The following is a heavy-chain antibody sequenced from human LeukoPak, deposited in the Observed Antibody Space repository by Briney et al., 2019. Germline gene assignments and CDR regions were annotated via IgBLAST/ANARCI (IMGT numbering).Heavy chain of an antibody. CDR2: ISYDGSNK. CDR3: ANGFGSSSGFDP. D-gene: IGHD6-6*01. CDR1: GFTFSSYA. Sequence: PGRSLRLSCAASGFTFSSYAMHWVRQAPGKGLEWVAVISYDGSNKYYADSVKGRFTISRDNSKNTLYLQMNSLRAEDTAVYYCANGFGSSSGFDPWGQGSLVTVSS. J-gene: IGHJ5*02. V-gene: IGHV3-30-3*01.